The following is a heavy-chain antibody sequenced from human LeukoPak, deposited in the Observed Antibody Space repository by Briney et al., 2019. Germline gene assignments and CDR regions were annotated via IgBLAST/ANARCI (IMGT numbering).Heavy chain of an antibody. V-gene: IGHV5-51*01. Sequence: GESLKISFKGSGYNFPTYWIGWVCQMPGEGLEWMGIVYPGDSDTRYSPSFEGQVTISVDTSINTAYLQWSGLKASDSAIYYCARRGPRSGSSGYRYFDLWGRGTLVTVSS. CDR2: VYPGDSDT. CDR3: ARRGPRSGSSGYRYFDL. CDR1: GYNFPTYW. D-gene: IGHD1-26*01. J-gene: IGHJ2*01.